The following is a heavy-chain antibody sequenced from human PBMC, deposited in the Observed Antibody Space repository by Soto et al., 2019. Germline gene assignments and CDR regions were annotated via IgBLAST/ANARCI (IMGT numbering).Heavy chain of an antibody. CDR2: IKQDGSEK. D-gene: IGHD2-2*01. V-gene: IGHV3-7*05. CDR1: GFTFSSYW. Sequence: EVQLVESGGGLVQAGGSLRLYCAACGFTFSSYWMSWVRQAPGKGLEWVANIKQDGSEKYYVDSVKGRFTISRDNAKNSLYLQMNSLRAEDTAVYYCARYCSSTSCYLPAYKSWFDPWGQGTLVTVSS. J-gene: IGHJ5*02. CDR3: ARYCSSTSCYLPAYKSWFDP.